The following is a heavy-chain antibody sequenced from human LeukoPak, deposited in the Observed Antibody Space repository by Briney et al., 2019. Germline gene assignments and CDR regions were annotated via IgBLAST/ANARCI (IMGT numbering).Heavy chain of an antibody. CDR1: GGTFRTYY. CDR3: ARAGGYGEYGTDV. J-gene: IGHJ6*02. D-gene: IGHD6-25*01. CDR2: VYNSGST. V-gene: IGHV4-59*01. Sequence: PSETLSLTCIIPGGTFRTYYWTWIRQPPGKGLEWIGYVYNSGSTNYSNYNPSLKSRVTISVDTSKNQFSLKLSSVTAADTAVYYCARAGGYGEYGTDVWGQGTTVTVSS.